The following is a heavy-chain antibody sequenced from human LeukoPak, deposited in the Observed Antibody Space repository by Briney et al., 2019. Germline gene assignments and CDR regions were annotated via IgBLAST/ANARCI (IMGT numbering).Heavy chain of an antibody. CDR3: ARDSSGYQ. CDR2: IKEDGSEK. Sequence: HPGGSLRLSCAASGFTFSTYWMSWVRQAPGKGLEWVANIKEDGSEKYHGDSVKGRFTISRDNAKNSLYLEMNSLRVEDTAVYYCARDSSGYQWGQGTLVTVSS. V-gene: IGHV3-7*01. D-gene: IGHD3-22*01. J-gene: IGHJ4*02. CDR1: GFTFSTYW.